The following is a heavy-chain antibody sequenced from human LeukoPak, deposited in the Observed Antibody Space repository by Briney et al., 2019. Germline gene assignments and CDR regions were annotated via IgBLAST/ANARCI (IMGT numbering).Heavy chain of an antibody. CDR2: ISGSGGST. V-gene: IGHV3-23*01. CDR3: AKQYDFWSGPDY. J-gene: IGHJ4*02. CDR1: GFTFSSYA. D-gene: IGHD3-3*01. Sequence: PGGSLRLSCAASGFTFSSYAMNWVRQAPGKGLEWVSGISGSGGSTYYADSVKGRFTISRDNSKNTLYLQMNSLRVEGTAVYYCAKQYDFWSGPDYWGQGTLVTVSS.